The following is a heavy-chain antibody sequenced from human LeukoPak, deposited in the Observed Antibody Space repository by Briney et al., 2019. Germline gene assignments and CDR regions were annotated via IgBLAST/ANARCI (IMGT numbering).Heavy chain of an antibody. V-gene: IGHV4-4*07. J-gene: IGHJ4*02. Sequence: SETLSLTCTVSGGSISSYYWSWIRQPAGKGLEWIGRIYTSGSTNYNPSLKSRVTMSVDTSKNQFSLKLSSVTAADTAVYYCARGPYYYDSSGYYDLDYWGQGTLVTVSS. CDR2: IYTSGST. CDR1: GGSISSYY. D-gene: IGHD3-22*01. CDR3: ARGPYYYDSSGYYDLDY.